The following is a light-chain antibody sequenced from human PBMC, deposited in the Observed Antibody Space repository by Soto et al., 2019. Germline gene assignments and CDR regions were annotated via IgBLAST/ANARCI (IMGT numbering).Light chain of an antibody. CDR2: GAS. Sequence: EIVLTQSPGTLSLSPGERATLSCRASQNVSSSYLAWYQQKPGQAPRLLIYGASSRATGIPDRFSGSGSGTDFTLTISRLEPEDFAVYYCQQYGRSPYTFGQGTKLEIK. J-gene: IGKJ2*01. CDR1: QNVSSSY. V-gene: IGKV3-20*01. CDR3: QQYGRSPYT.